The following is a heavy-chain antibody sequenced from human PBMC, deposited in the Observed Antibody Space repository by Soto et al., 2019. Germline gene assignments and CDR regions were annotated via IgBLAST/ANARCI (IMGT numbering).Heavy chain of an antibody. V-gene: IGHV3-30*18. CDR1: GFTFSSYG. CDR2: ISYDGSNK. CDR3: AKEYCGGDCYPAFDI. J-gene: IGHJ3*02. D-gene: IGHD2-21*02. Sequence: QVQLVESGGGVVQPGRSLRLSCAASGFTFSSYGMHLVRQAPGKGLEWVAVISYDGSNKYYADSVKGRFTISRDNSKNTLYLQMNSLRAEDTAVYYCAKEYCGGDCYPAFDIWGQGTMVTVSS.